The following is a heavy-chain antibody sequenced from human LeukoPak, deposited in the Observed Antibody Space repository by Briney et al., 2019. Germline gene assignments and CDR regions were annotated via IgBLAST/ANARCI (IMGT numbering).Heavy chain of an antibody. Sequence: GGSLRLSCAASGFTLSGYWMSWVRRAPGKGLEWVANIKQNGDEKYYVDSVRGRFTISRDNAKNSVYLQVTSLRAEDTAVYYCARDRGYCSSTSCYSWFDPWGQGTLVTVSS. CDR3: ARDRGYCSSTSCYSWFDP. CDR1: GFTLSGYW. J-gene: IGHJ5*02. CDR2: IKQNGDEK. V-gene: IGHV3-7*01. D-gene: IGHD2-2*02.